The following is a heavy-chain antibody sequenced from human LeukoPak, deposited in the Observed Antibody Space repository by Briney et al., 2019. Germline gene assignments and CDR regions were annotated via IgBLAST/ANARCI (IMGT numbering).Heavy chain of an antibody. CDR3: ATLTEFDY. J-gene: IGHJ4*02. CDR1: GYTLTELS. D-gene: IGHD1-14*01. V-gene: IGHV1-24*01. Sequence: ASVKVSCKVSGYTLTELSMHGVRQAPGKGCEWMGGFDPEDGETIYAQKFPGRVTMTEDTSTGTAYMELSSLRSEDTAVYYCATLTEFDYWGQGTLVTVSS. CDR2: FDPEDGET.